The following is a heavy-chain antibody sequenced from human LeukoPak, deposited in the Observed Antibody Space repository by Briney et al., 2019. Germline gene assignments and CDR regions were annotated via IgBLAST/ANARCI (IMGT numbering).Heavy chain of an antibody. V-gene: IGHV4-34*01. J-gene: IGHJ6*02. CDR3: ARGVGVTIFGVVIGYYYGMDV. Sequence: SSETLSLTCTVSGGSISSYYWSWIRQPPGKGLEWIGEINHSGSTNYNPSLKSRVTISVDTSKNQFSLKLSSVTAADTAVYYCARGVGVTIFGVVIGYYYGMDVWGQGTTVTVSS. D-gene: IGHD3-3*01. CDR2: INHSGST. CDR1: GGSISSYY.